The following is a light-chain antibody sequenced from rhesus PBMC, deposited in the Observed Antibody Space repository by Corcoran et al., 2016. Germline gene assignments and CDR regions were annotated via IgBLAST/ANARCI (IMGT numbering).Light chain of an antibody. CDR3: LQHSNWPYS. Sequence: EIVMTQSPATLSLSPGERATLSCRASQSVSSSLAWYQQKPGQAPRLLIYGASSRATGIPDRCSCSGSGTDFTLTISSLEPEDVAVYYCLQHSNWPYSFGQGTKVEIK. CDR2: GAS. J-gene: IGKJ2*01. V-gene: IGKV3-24*01. CDR1: QSVSSS.